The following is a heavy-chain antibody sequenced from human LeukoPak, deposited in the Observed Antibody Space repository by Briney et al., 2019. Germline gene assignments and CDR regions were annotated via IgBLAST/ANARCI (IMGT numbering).Heavy chain of an antibody. CDR1: GFTFSTYS. V-gene: IGHV3-48*04. Sequence: GGSLRLSCADSGFTFSTYSMNWVRQAPGKGLEWVSYISSGSTTIHYADSVKGRFTISRDNAKNSLYLQMNSLRAEDTAVYYCARDPYSSTSCFDYWGQGTLVTVSS. CDR3: ARDPYSSTSCFDY. CDR2: ISSGSTTI. J-gene: IGHJ4*02. D-gene: IGHD2-2*01.